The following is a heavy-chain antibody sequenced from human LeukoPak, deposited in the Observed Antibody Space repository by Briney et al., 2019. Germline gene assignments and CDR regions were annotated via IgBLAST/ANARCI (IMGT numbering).Heavy chain of an antibody. CDR2: INGEGSNT. CDR1: GFTFSSHC. J-gene: IGHJ3*01. D-gene: IGHD2-2*01. V-gene: IGHV3-74*03. Sequence: PGGSLRLSCAASGFTFSSHCMHWVRQAPGKGLVWVSRINGEGSNTTYADSVKGRFTISRDNPKNTLYLKMNSLKDADTDVYHCERLNKWYRDDGIDLWGQGTMVTVSS. CDR3: ERLNKWYRDDGIDL.